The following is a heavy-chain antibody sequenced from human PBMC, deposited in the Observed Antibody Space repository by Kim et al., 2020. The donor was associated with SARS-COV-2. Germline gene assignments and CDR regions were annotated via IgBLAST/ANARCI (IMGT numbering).Heavy chain of an antibody. Sequence: GGSLRLSCAASGFTFSDYYMSWIRQAPGKGLEWVSYISSSSSYTNHADSVKGRFTISRDNAKNSLFLQMNSLRAEDTAVYYCVRDRGWRQFDPWGQGTQVTVSS. CDR2: ISSSSSYT. J-gene: IGHJ5*02. CDR1: GFTFSDYY. CDR3: VRDRGWRQFDP. V-gene: IGHV3-11*05.